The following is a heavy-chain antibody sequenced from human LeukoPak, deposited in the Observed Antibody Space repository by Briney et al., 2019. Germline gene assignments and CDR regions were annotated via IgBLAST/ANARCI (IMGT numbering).Heavy chain of an antibody. Sequence: GGSLRLSCAASGFTFTTYWMSWVRQAPGKGLEWVANIKQDGNEKYYVDSVKGRFTISRDNAKNSLYLQMNSLRVEDTAVYYCARDRETSFDYWGQGTLVTVSS. D-gene: IGHD1-26*01. CDR3: ARDRETSFDY. J-gene: IGHJ4*02. CDR1: GFTFTTYW. V-gene: IGHV3-7*01. CDR2: IKQDGNEK.